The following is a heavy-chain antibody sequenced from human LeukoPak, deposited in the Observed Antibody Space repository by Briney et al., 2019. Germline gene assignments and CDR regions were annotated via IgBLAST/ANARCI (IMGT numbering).Heavy chain of an antibody. J-gene: IGHJ4*02. CDR2: IYYSGST. D-gene: IGHD2-21*01. CDR3: ARGVVIAPQTFDY. Sequence: SSETLSLTCTVSGGSISSYYWSWIRQPPGKGLEWIGYIYYSGSTNYNPSLKSRVTISVDTSKNQFSLKLSSVTAADTAVYYCARGVVIAPQTFDYWGQGTLVTVSS. CDR1: GGSISSYY. V-gene: IGHV4-59*01.